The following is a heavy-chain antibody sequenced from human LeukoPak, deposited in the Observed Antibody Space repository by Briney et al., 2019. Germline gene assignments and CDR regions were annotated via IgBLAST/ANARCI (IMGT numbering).Heavy chain of an antibody. D-gene: IGHD3-22*01. CDR2: IRYDGSNK. Sequence: GGSLRLSCAASGFTFNSYSMNWVRQAPGKGLEWVAFIRYDGSNKYYADSVKGRFTISRDNSKNTLYQQMNSLRAEDTAVYYCARELTSRYYYDSSGNNWGQGTLVTVSS. J-gene: IGHJ4*02. CDR3: ARELTSRYYYDSSGNN. CDR1: GFTFNSYS. V-gene: IGHV3-30*02.